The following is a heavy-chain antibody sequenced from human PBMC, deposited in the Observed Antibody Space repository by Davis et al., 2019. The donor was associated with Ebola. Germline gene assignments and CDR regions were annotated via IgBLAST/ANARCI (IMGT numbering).Heavy chain of an antibody. D-gene: IGHD4/OR15-4a*01. CDR1: GFTVSSNY. CDR2: IYSGGST. J-gene: IGHJ4*02. V-gene: IGHV3-53*01. CDR3: AREDGGWLDYRRPY. Sequence: GESLKISCAASGFTVSSNYMSWVRQAPGKGLEWVLVIYSGGSTYYADSVKGRFTISRDNSKNTLYLQMNSLRAEDTAVYYCAREDGGWLDYRRPYWGQGTLVTVSS.